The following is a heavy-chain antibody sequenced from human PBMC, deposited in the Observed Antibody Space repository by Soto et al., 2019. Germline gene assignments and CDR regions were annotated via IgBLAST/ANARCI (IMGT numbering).Heavy chain of an antibody. J-gene: IGHJ5*02. CDR3: ARVRRIQLWLRPGYNWFDP. CDR1: GGTFSSYA. CDR2: IIPIFGTA. Sequence: SVKVSCKASGGTFSSYAISWVRQAPGQGLEWMGGIIPIFGTANYAQKFQGRVTITADESTSTAYMELSSLRSEDTAVYYCARVRRIQLWLRPGYNWFDPWGQGTLVTVSS. V-gene: IGHV1-69*13. D-gene: IGHD5-18*01.